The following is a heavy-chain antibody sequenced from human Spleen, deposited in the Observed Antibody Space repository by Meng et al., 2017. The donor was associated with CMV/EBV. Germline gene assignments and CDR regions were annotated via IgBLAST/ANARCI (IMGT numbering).Heavy chain of an antibody. CDR1: VFTFSSYG. D-gene: IGHD1-26*01. V-gene: IGHV3-33*06. Sequence: LSLTCAASVFTFSSYGMHWVRQAPGKGLEWVAVIWHDGGNKYFADSVKGRFTISRDNSKNTLYLQMNSLRVEDTAVYYCAKEGLDKWELLAGGYYYYGLDVWGRGTTVTVSS. CDR2: IWHDGGNK. J-gene: IGHJ6*02. CDR3: AKEGLDKWELLAGGYYYYGLDV.